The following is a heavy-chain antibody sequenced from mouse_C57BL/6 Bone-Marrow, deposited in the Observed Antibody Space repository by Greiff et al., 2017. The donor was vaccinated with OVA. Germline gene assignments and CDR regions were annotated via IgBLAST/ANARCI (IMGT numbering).Heavy chain of an antibody. V-gene: IGHV14-4*01. Sequence: VQLQQSGAELVRPGASVKLSCTASGFNIKDDYMHWVKQRPEQGLEWIGWIDPENGDTEYASKFQGKATITADTSSNTAYLQLSSLTSEDSAVYFCARSERLRDYFDYWGQGTTLTVSS. J-gene: IGHJ2*01. D-gene: IGHD2-2*01. CDR2: IDPENGDT. CDR1: GFNIKDDY. CDR3: ARSERLRDYFDY.